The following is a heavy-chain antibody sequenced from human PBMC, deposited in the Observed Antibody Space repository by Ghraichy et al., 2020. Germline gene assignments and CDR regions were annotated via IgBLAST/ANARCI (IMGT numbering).Heavy chain of an antibody. CDR1: GGSISSYY. Sequence: SETLSLTCTVSGGSISSYYWSWIRQPPGKGLEWIGYIYYSGSTNYNPSLKSRVTISVDTSKNQFSLKLSSVTAADTAVYYCAGRYSYGYDYYYYGMDVWGQGTTVTVSS. V-gene: IGHV4-59*08. CDR2: IYYSGST. D-gene: IGHD5-18*01. CDR3: AGRYSYGYDYYYYGMDV. J-gene: IGHJ6*02.